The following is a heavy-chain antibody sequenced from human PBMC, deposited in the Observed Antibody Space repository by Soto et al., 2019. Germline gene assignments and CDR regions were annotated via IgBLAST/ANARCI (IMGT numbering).Heavy chain of an antibody. CDR1: GFTFSNAW. V-gene: IGHV3-15*07. J-gene: IGHJ2*01. CDR2: VKSKSDGVTI. CDR3: TTSYWYFDL. Sequence: EVQLVESGGGLVKPGGSLRLSCAASGFTFSNAWMNWVRQAPGKGLEWVGRVKSKSDGVTIDYAAPVKGRFTISRDDSQNTVYLQMNSLKTGDTAGYYCTTSYWYFDLWGRGTLVTVSS.